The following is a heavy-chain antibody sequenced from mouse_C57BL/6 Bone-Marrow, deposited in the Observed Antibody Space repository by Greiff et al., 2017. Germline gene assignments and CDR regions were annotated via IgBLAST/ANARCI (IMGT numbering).Heavy chain of an antibody. D-gene: IGHD1-1*01. Sequence: EVQLQQSGAELVRPGASVKLSCTASGFNIKDDYMHWVKQRPEQGLEWIGWIDPENGDTEYASKFQGTATITADTSSNTAYLQLSSLTSEDTAVYYCTVDYYGSSWGFAYWGQGTLVTVSA. V-gene: IGHV14-4*01. J-gene: IGHJ3*01. CDR3: TVDYYGSSWGFAY. CDR1: GFNIKDDY. CDR2: IDPENGDT.